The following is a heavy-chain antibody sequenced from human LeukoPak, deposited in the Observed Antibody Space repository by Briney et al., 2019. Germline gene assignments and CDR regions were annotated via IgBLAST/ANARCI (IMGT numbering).Heavy chain of an antibody. CDR1: GGSISSGSYY. CDR3: AKGGTYSGSYLDY. Sequence: SQTLSLTCTVSGGSISSGSYYWSWIRQPAGKGLEWIGRIYTSGSTNYNPSLKSRVTISVDTSKNQFSLKLSSVTAADTAVYYCAKGGTYSGSYLDYWGQGTLVTVSS. D-gene: IGHD1-26*01. J-gene: IGHJ4*02. V-gene: IGHV4-61*02. CDR2: IYTSGST.